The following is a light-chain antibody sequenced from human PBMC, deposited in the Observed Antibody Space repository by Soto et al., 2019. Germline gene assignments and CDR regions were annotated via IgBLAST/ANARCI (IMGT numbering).Light chain of an antibody. CDR3: QQYNNWPPA. V-gene: IGKV3-15*01. CDR2: GAS. Sequence: EIVMTQSPATLSVSPGERATLSYRTSQSVSGNLAWYQQKPGQAPRLLIYGASTRATGIPARFSGGGSGTESTLPISSLQSEEFAVYYCQQYNNWPPAFGQGTKVEIQ. CDR1: QSVSGN. J-gene: IGKJ1*01.